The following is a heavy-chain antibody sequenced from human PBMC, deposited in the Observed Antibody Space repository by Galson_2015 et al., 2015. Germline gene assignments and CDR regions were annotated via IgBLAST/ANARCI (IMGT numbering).Heavy chain of an antibody. CDR1: GGSFSDYY. CDR2: ISNRGAS. Sequence: ETLSLACSVSGGSFSDYYWSWIRQPPGRGLEWLGHISNRGASHYNPSLKSRATLSLDTSKNPFSLRLSPVTAADTAVYFCAGFYGSGSHTWFDPWGQGTLVTVSS. CDR3: AGFYGSGSHTWFDP. V-gene: IGHV4-4*08. J-gene: IGHJ5*02. D-gene: IGHD3-10*01.